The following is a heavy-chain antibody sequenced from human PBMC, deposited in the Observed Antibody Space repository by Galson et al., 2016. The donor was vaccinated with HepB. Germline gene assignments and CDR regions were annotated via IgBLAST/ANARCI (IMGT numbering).Heavy chain of an antibody. V-gene: IGHV3-74*01. Sequence: SLRLSCAASGFNFTNHQMHWIRQAPGQGLVWVGRIEPNGTTTIYAPSLKGRFTISSDSAKNTVYLKMNRPRAEDTALYYCGRDVSGPDYWGQGTQVTVSP. CDR2: IEPNGTTT. J-gene: IGHJ4*02. CDR1: GFNFTNHQ. D-gene: IGHD5/OR15-5a*01. CDR3: GRDVSGPDY.